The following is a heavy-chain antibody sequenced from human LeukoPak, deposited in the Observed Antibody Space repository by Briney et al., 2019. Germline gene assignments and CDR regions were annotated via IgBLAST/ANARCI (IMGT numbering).Heavy chain of an antibody. CDR3: ADPVVYSSSSDY. CDR2: ITSGGDT. D-gene: IGHD6-6*01. CDR1: GFTFSTYA. J-gene: IGHJ4*02. Sequence: GGSLRLSCAASGFTFSTYAMSWVRQAPGKGLEWVSVITSGGDTYYADSVRGRLTVSRDNSKNTLYLQMNSLRAEDTAIYYCADPVVYSSSSDYWGQGILVTVSS. V-gene: IGHV3-23*01.